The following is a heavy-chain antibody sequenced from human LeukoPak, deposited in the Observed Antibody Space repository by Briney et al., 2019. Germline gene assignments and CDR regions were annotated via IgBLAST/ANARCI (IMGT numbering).Heavy chain of an antibody. J-gene: IGHJ3*02. D-gene: IGHD3-10*01. Sequence: GASVKGSCKASGGTFSSYAISWVRQAPGHGLEWMGGIIPIFGTANYAQKFQGRVTITADESTSTAYMELSSLRSEDTAVYYCVLNSRMVRDDAFDIWGQGTMVTVSS. CDR1: GGTFSSYA. V-gene: IGHV1-69*13. CDR3: VLNSRMVRDDAFDI. CDR2: IIPIFGTA.